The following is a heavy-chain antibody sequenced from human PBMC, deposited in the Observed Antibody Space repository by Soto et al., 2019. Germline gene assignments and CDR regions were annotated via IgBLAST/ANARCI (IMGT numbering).Heavy chain of an antibody. CDR1: GFTFSSYD. J-gene: IGHJ6*02. CDR3: ARPPSGSYSYGMDV. V-gene: IGHV3-13*01. CDR2: IGTAGDT. Sequence: EVQLVESGGGLVQPGGSLRLSCAASGFTFSSYDMHWVRQATGKGLEWVSAIGTAGDTYYPGSVKGRFTISRENAKTSLYLQMNSLRAGDTAVYYCARPPSGSYSYGMDVWGQGTTVTVSS. D-gene: IGHD1-26*01.